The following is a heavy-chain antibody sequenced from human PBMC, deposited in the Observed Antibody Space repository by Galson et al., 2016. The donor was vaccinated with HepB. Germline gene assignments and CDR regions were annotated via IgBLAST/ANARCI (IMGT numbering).Heavy chain of an antibody. Sequence: SLRLSCATSGFTFGSYGMHWVRQAPGKGLEWVAIISYDGSSNSYADSVKGRFTISRDKSNTLYLQMNSLRAEDTAVYYCAKDLSYSTYWPYFDPSGQGTPVTVSS. CDR1: GFTFGSYG. CDR2: ISYDGSSN. J-gene: IGHJ4*02. CDR3: AKDLSYSTYWPYFDP. D-gene: IGHD2-2*01. V-gene: IGHV3-30*18.